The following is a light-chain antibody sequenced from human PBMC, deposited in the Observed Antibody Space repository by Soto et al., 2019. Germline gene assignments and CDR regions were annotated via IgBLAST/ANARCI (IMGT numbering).Light chain of an antibody. CDR2: DAS. V-gene: IGKV1-9*01. CDR3: QQLNSYPRT. J-gene: IGKJ1*01. CDR1: QGISSY. Sequence: DIQLTQSPSFLSASVGDRVTITYRASQGISSYLAWYQQKPGKAPKLLIYDASTLQSGVPSRFSGGGSGTEFTLTISSLQPEDFVTYYCQQLNSYPRTFGQGTKVEIK.